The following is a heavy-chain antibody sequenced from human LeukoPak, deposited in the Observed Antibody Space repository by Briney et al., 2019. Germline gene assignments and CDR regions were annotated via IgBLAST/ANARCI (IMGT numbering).Heavy chain of an antibody. D-gene: IGHD6-19*01. CDR1: GYTFTSYG. CDR3: AKEGNSGWVPNY. CDR2: IIPIFGTA. V-gene: IGHV1-69*13. J-gene: IGHJ4*02. Sequence: ASVKVSCKASGYTFTSYGISWVRQAPGQGLEWMGGIIPIFGTANYAQKFQGRVTITADESTSTAYMELSSLRSDDTAVYYCAKEGNSGWVPNYWGQGTLVTVSS.